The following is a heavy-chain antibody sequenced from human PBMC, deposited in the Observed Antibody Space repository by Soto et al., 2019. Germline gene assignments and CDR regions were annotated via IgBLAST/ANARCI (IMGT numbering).Heavy chain of an antibody. J-gene: IGHJ4*02. CDR1: GFTFAEHA. Sequence: SLRLSCAASGFTFAEHAMHWVRQAPGKGLEWVAAITGGSVFTDYADSVKGRFTVSRDNGENSLFLQMNSLRPEETAVYYCAKDSGRSGFYDKSYFEYWGQGALVTVSS. V-gene: IGHV3-9*01. CDR2: ITGGSVFT. D-gene: IGHD3-22*01. CDR3: AKDSGRSGFYDKSYFEY.